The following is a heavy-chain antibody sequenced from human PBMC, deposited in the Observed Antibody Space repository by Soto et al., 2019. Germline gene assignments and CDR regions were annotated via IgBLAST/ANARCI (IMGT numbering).Heavy chain of an antibody. V-gene: IGHV3-74*01. D-gene: IGHD2-2*01. CDR3: ARDLYCSSTSCYFAYYYYGMDV. CDR1: GFTFSSYW. J-gene: IGHJ6*02. Sequence: GGSLRLSCAASGFTFSSYWMHWVRQAPGKGLVWVSRINSDGSSTSYADSVKGRFTISRDNAKNTLYLQMNSLRAEDTAVYYCARDLYCSSTSCYFAYYYYGMDVWGQGTTVTVSS. CDR2: INSDGSST.